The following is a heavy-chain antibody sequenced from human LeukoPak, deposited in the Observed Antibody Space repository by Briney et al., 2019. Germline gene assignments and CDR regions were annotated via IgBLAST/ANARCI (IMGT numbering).Heavy chain of an antibody. D-gene: IGHD3-3*01. J-gene: IGHJ3*02. CDR3: ARDPPRITIFGVVIISDAFDI. CDR1: GGSISSYY. CDR2: IYYSGST. V-gene: IGHV4-59*12. Sequence: SETLSLTCTVSGGSISSYYWSWIRQPPGKGLGWIGYIYYSGSTNYNPSLKSRVTISVDTSKNQFSLKLSSVTAADTAVYYCARDPPRITIFGVVIISDAFDIWGQGTMVTVSS.